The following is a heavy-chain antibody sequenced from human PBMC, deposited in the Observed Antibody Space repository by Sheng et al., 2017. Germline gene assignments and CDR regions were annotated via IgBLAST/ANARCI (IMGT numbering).Heavy chain of an antibody. J-gene: IGHJ3*02. CDR2: ISAYNGNT. Sequence: QVQLVQSGAEVKKPGASVKVSCRASGYTFKNYGISWVRQAPGQGLEWMGWISAYNGNTNSAQSLQDRVSLTTDTSTSTAYLDLGSLRSDDTAVYYCARDVSLPIEGAGDAFDIWGQGTLVTVSS. V-gene: IGHV1-18*01. D-gene: IGHD1-26*01. CDR3: ARDVSLPIEGAGDAFDI. CDR1: GYTFKNYG.